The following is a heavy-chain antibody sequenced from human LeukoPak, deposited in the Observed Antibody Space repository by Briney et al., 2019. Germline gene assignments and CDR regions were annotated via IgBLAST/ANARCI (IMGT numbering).Heavy chain of an antibody. D-gene: IGHD3-9*01. V-gene: IGHV1-8*01. CDR3: ARGLKYDILTGYYNYLPDY. Sequence: ASVKVSCKASGYTFTSYDINWVRQATGQGLEWMGWMNPNSGNTGYAQKFQGRATMTRNTSISTAYMELSSLRSEDTAVYYCARGLKYDILTGYYNYLPDYWGQGTLVTVSS. J-gene: IGHJ4*02. CDR1: GYTFTSYD. CDR2: MNPNSGNT.